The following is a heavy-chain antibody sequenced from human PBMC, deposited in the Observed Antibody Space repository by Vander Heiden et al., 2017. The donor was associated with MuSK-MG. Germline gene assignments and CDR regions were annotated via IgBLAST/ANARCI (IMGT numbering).Heavy chain of an antibody. CDR1: GYTLTELS. V-gene: IGHV1-24*01. J-gene: IGHJ2*01. CDR3: ATTGRGGWTIHLWYFDL. CDR2: FDPEDGET. Sequence: QVQLVQSGAEVKQPGASVKVSCKVSGYTLTELSMHWVRQAPGKGLEWMGGFDPEDGETIYAQKFQGRVTMTEDTSTDTAYMELSSLRSEDTAVYYCATTGRGGWTIHLWYFDLWGRGTLVTVSS. D-gene: IGHD6-19*01.